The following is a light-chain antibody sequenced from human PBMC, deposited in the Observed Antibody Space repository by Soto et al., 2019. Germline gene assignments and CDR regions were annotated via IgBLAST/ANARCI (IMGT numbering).Light chain of an antibody. CDR2: EAT. J-gene: IGLJ3*02. Sequence: QSVLTQPASVSGSPGQSITISCTGTSGDVGTYDLVSWYQHHPGAAPKLMIYEATRRPSGISNRFSGSKSGNTASLTISGLQAEDEAAYYCCSFAGSKSWVFGGGTKLTVL. CDR3: CSFAGSKSWV. CDR1: SGDVGTYDL. V-gene: IGLV2-23*01.